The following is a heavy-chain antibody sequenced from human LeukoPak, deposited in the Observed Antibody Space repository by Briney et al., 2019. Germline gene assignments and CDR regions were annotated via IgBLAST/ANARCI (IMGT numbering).Heavy chain of an antibody. CDR1: GFTFSSYD. Sequence: PGGSLRLSCAASGFTFSSYDMHWVRQAPGKGLEWVAVIWYDGSNKCYADSVKGRFTISRDNSKNTLYLQMNSLRAEDTAVYYCAREASSSARGFDPWGQGTLVTVSS. D-gene: IGHD6-6*01. CDR2: IWYDGSNK. J-gene: IGHJ5*02. CDR3: AREASSSARGFDP. V-gene: IGHV3-33*08.